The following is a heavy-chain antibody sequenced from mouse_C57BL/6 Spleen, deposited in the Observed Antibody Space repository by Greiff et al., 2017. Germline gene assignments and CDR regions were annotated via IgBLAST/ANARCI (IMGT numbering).Heavy chain of an antibody. D-gene: IGHD2-1*01. CDR2: IDPSDSYT. CDR1: GYTFTSYW. Sequence: QVQLQQPGAELVMPGASVKLSCKASGYTFTSYWMHWVKQRPGQGLEWIGEIDPSDSYTNYNQKFKGKSTLTVDKSSSTAYMQLISLTSEDSAGYYCAVGGNSWFAYWGQGTLVTVSA. J-gene: IGHJ3*01. CDR3: AVGGNSWFAY. V-gene: IGHV1-69*01.